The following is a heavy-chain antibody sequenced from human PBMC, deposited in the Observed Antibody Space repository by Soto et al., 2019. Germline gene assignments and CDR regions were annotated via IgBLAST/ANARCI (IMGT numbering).Heavy chain of an antibody. CDR1: GGTFSSYA. CDR3: ARGRTIFGVVIAPPSYYYGMDV. CDR2: IIPIFGTA. J-gene: IGHJ6*02. V-gene: IGHV1-69*12. D-gene: IGHD3-3*01. Sequence: QVQLVQSGAEVKKPGSSVKVSCKASGGTFSSYAISWVRQAPGQGLEWMGGIIPIFGTANYAQKFQGRVTITAAEATSTAYRELSSLRSEDTAVYYCARGRTIFGVVIAPPSYYYGMDVWGQGTTVPVSS.